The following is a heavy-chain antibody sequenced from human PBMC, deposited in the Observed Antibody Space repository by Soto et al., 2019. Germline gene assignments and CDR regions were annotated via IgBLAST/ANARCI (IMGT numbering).Heavy chain of an antibody. V-gene: IGHV3-30*18. CDR3: AKDNTHCSGGSCYGCDY. D-gene: IGHD2-15*01. Sequence: QVQLVESGGGVVQTGTSLRLSCAASGFTFSSYGMHWVRQVPGKWLERVALISYDGSDKYYADSVKGRFTISRDNSNNTLYLQMNTLRAEDTAVYYCAKDNTHCSGGSCYGCDYWGQGTLVTVSS. CDR1: GFTFSSYG. CDR2: ISYDGSDK. J-gene: IGHJ4*02.